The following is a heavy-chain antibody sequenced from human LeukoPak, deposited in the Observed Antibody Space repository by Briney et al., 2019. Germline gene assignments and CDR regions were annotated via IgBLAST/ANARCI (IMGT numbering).Heavy chain of an antibody. Sequence: GGSLRLSCAASGSTFSSYEMNWVRQAPGKGLEWVSYISSGGTTKYYADSVKGRFTISRDSAKNSLFLQMSSLRAEDTAVYYCAKRHDSSGYYYPLDYWGQGTPVTVSS. D-gene: IGHD3-22*01. V-gene: IGHV3-48*03. J-gene: IGHJ4*02. CDR2: ISSGGTTK. CDR3: AKRHDSSGYYYPLDY. CDR1: GSTFSSYE.